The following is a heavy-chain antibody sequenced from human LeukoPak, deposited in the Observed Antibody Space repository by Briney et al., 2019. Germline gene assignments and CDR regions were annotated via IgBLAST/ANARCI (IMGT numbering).Heavy chain of an antibody. V-gene: IGHV4-34*01. Sequence: SETLSLTCAVYGGSFSGYYWSWIRQPPGKGLEWIGEINHSGSTNYNPSLKSRVTISVDTSKNQFSLKLSSVTAADTAVYYCARGCSGGSCYVNLGIDYWGQGTLVTVSS. CDR1: GGSFSGYY. J-gene: IGHJ4*02. CDR3: ARGCSGGSCYVNLGIDY. CDR2: INHSGST. D-gene: IGHD2-15*01.